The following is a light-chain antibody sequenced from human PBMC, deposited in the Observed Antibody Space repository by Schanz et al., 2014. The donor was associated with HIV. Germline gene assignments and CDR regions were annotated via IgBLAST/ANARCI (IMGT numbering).Light chain of an antibody. J-gene: IGLJ1*01. CDR2: DVS. Sequence: QSALTQPASASGSPGQSITISCTGTSSDVGTYDYVSWYQQHPGKAPKLMIYDVSYRPSGVSNRFSDSKSGNTASLTISGLQAEDEADYFCSSYTSSLTRVFGTGTKLTVL. CDR1: SSDVGTYDY. V-gene: IGLV2-14*03. CDR3: SSYTSSLTRV.